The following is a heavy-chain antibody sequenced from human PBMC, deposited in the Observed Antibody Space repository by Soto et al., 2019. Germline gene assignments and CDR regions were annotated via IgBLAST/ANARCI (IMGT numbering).Heavy chain of an antibody. V-gene: IGHV1-46*01. CDR2: INLIGGTT. Sequence: ASVKVSCKASGYTFTSYYMHWVRQAPGQGLEWMGVINLIGGTTNYAQKSQGRLTMTRDTSTNTVYMELSSLRSEDTAVYYCARAPLGIIVAPDFWGQGTLVTVSS. J-gene: IGHJ4*02. CDR3: ARAPLGIIVAPDF. D-gene: IGHD3-22*01. CDR1: GYTFTSYY.